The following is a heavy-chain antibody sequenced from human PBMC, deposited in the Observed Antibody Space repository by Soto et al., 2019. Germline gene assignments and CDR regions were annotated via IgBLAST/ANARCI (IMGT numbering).Heavy chain of an antibody. Sequence: PSETLSLTCTVSGGSISSSSYYWGWIRQPPGKGLEWIGRIYYSGSTYYNPSLKSRVTISVDTSKNQFSLKLSSVTAADTAVYYCASCISSGGSCREYFQHWGQGTLVTVS. J-gene: IGHJ1*01. CDR2: IYYSGST. V-gene: IGHV4-39*07. D-gene: IGHD2-15*01. CDR1: GGSISSSSYY. CDR3: ASCISSGGSCREYFQH.